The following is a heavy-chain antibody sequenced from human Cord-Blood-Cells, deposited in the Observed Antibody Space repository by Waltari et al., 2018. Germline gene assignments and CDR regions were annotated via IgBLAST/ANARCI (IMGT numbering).Heavy chain of an antibody. Sequence: QVQLQQWGAGLLKPSETLSLTCAVYGGSFSGYYWSWIRQPPGKGLEWIGEINHSGSPNSSPSVKSRVTISVDTSKNQFSLKLSSVTAADTAVYYCARGLTSGYYDSSGYYYWGQGTLVTVSS. CDR2: INHSGSP. V-gene: IGHV4-34*01. CDR3: ARGLTSGYYDSSGYYY. CDR1: GGSFSGYY. D-gene: IGHD3-22*01. J-gene: IGHJ4*02.